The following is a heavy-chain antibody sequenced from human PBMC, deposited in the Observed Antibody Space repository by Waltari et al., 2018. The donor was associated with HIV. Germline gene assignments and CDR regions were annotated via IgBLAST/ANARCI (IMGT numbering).Heavy chain of an antibody. J-gene: IGHJ6*02. D-gene: IGHD2-21*02. Sequence: QVQLVQSGAELKKPGASVKISCKASGYTFATYALNWVRQVPGQGPEWMGWINPDNGDPLYVQAFTGRFLFSVDTSLRTAYLWINRLKSEDTGVYYCAREVTAALNVGYYFHGMDVWGQGTPLTVSS. CDR2: INPDNGDP. CDR3: AREVTAALNVGYYFHGMDV. V-gene: IGHV7-4-1*02. CDR1: GYTFATYA.